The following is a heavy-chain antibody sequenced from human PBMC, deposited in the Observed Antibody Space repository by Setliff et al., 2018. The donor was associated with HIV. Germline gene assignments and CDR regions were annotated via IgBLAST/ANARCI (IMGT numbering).Heavy chain of an antibody. J-gene: IGHJ5*02. CDR1: CQFISDGYY. CDR2: VYHSGKT. D-gene: IGHD3-16*01. CDR3: AKHDFGEGSCFDP. Sequence: SETLSLTCTVSCQFISDGYYWGWIRQPPGKGLEWIGSVYHSGKTYYNPSLKSRVTMSADTSKNQISLMLRSMTAADTAVYYCAKHDFGEGSCFDPWGQGSLVTVSS. V-gene: IGHV4-38-2*02.